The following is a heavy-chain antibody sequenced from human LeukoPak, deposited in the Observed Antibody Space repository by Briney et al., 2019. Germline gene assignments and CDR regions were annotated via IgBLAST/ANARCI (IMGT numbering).Heavy chain of an antibody. CDR3: ESGGGYSSAWHSSAY. D-gene: IGHD6-19*01. CDR1: GFTVSNTY. J-gene: IGHJ4*02. Sequence: GGSLRLSCAASGFTVSNTYMIWVRQAPGKGLEWVSIIYSDGRTYYADFVKGRFTISRDNSKNTMYLQMNSLRAEDTAVYYCESGGGYSSAWHSSAYWGQGTMVTVSS. CDR2: IYSDGRT. V-gene: IGHV3-53*01.